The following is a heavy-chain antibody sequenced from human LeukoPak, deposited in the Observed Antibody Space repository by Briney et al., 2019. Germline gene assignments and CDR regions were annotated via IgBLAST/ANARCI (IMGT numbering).Heavy chain of an antibody. CDR3: ARDLRLAVAEGNGMDV. V-gene: IGHV3-21*01. D-gene: IGHD6-19*01. CDR1: GFTFSSYS. Sequence: PGGSLRLSCAASGFTFSSYSMNWVRQAPGKGPEWVSSISSSSGYIYYADSVKGRFTISRDNAKNLLYLQMNSLRAEDTAVYYCARDLRLAVAEGNGMDVWGQGTTVTVSS. J-gene: IGHJ6*02. CDR2: ISSSSGYI.